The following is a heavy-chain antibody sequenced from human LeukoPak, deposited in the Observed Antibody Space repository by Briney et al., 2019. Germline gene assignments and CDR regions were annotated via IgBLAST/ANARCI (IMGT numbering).Heavy chain of an antibody. Sequence: SETLSHTCTVSGAPISTYYWSWIRQPPGKGLEWIAYAYYSGSTEYNPSLKSRVTMSVDTSKSQFSLKMTSVTAADTAVYYCARMADGFDHWGQGTLVTVSS. CDR3: ARMADGFDH. J-gene: IGHJ4*02. D-gene: IGHD5-24*01. V-gene: IGHV4-59*01. CDR2: AYYSGST. CDR1: GAPISTYY.